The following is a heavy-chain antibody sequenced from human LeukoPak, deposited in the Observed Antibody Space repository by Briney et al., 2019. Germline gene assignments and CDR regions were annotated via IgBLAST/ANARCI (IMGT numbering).Heavy chain of an antibody. Sequence: SVKFSCPVSGYTPTAVSMQCARQASVQGREWMGGLVYEDSETIYAQKSQGRVTMTEDTSTDTAYMELSSLRSEDTAVYYCATDRGTTGTTTWFDYWGQGTLVTVSS. J-gene: IGHJ4*02. CDR2: LVYEDSET. CDR1: GYTPTAVS. D-gene: IGHD1-1*01. CDR3: ATDRGTTGTTTWFDY. V-gene: IGHV1-24*01.